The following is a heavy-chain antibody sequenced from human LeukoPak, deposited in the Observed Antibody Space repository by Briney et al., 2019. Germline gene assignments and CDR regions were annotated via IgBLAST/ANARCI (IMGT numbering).Heavy chain of an antibody. J-gene: IGHJ4*02. Sequence: ASVKVSCKTSGYFFTSYGITWVRQAPGQGLEWMGWIGAYNDHTDYARKFQGRVLMTTDASTSTAYMELRSLRSDDTAVYYRARLGSGHYPTFDYWGQGTLVAVSS. CDR1: GYFFTSYG. CDR3: ARLGSGHYPTFDY. V-gene: IGHV1-18*01. CDR2: IGAYNDHT. D-gene: IGHD3-22*01.